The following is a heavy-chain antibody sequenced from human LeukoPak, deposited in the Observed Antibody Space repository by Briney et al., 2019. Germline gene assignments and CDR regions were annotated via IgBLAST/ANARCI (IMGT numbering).Heavy chain of an antibody. D-gene: IGHD3-22*01. CDR1: GGSFSGYY. Sequence: SETLSLTCAVYGGSFSGYYWSWIRQPPGKGLEWIGEINHSGSTNYNPSLKSRVTISVDTSKNQFSVKLSSVTAADTAVYYCAREGNYYDSSGYVDYWGQGTLVTVSS. V-gene: IGHV4-34*01. CDR2: INHSGST. J-gene: IGHJ4*02. CDR3: AREGNYYDSSGYVDY.